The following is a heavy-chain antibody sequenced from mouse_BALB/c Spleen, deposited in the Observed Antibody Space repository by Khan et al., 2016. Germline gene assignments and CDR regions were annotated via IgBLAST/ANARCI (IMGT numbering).Heavy chain of an antibody. D-gene: IGHD2-1*01. Sequence: EVELVESGGGLVKPGGSLKLSCAASGFTFSNYAMSWVRQTPEKRLEWVASISSGGSTYFPDSVRGRFTISRDNARNILYLQMSSLRSEDTAMYYCAREDYGNYGDYFDYWGQGTPLTVSS. CDR2: ISSGGST. CDR3: AREDYGNYGDYFDY. J-gene: IGHJ2*01. V-gene: IGHV5-6-5*01. CDR1: GFTFSNYA.